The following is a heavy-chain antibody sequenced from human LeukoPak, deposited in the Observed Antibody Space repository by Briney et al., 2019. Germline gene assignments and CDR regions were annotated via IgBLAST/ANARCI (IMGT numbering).Heavy chain of an antibody. CDR3: TRRYNYDSSGYYYVRDAFDI. Sequence: PGGSLRLSCAASGFTVRSSYMSWVRQAPGKGLEWVGFIRSKAYGGTTKNAASVKGRFTISRDDSRSIAYLQMNSLKTEDTAVYYCTRRYNYDSSGYYYVRDAFDIWGQGTMVTVSS. CDR1: GFTVRSSY. J-gene: IGHJ3*02. CDR2: IRSKAYGGTT. V-gene: IGHV3-49*04. D-gene: IGHD3-22*01.